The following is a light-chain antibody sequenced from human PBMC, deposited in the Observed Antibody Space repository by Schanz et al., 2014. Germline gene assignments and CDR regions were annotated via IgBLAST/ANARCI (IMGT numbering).Light chain of an antibody. Sequence: EIVLTQSPATLSLSPGERATLSCRASQSVSSSYLAWFQQKPGQAPRLLIYGASSRATGIPDRFSGSGSGTDFTLTISRLEPEDFAVYYCQQYGTSPLTFGGGTKVGIK. J-gene: IGKJ4*01. CDR2: GAS. V-gene: IGKV3-20*01. CDR3: QQYGTSPLT. CDR1: QSVSSSY.